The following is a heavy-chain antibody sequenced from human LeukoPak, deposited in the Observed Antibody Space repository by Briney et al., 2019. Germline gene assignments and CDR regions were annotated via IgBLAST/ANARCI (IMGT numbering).Heavy chain of an antibody. Sequence: GGSLRLSCAASGFTFSSYEMNWVCQAPGKGLGWVSYISSSGSTIYYADSVKGRFTISRDNAKNSLYLQMNSLRAEDTAVYYCARVLSGGMDVWGQGTTVTVSS. CDR2: ISSSGSTI. J-gene: IGHJ6*02. CDR3: ARVLSGGMDV. CDR1: GFTFSSYE. V-gene: IGHV3-48*03. D-gene: IGHD6-19*01.